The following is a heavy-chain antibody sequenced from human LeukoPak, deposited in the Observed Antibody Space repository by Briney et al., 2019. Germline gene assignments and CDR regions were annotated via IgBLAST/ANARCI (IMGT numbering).Heavy chain of an antibody. V-gene: IGHV3-23*01. CDR2: ISGSGGST. J-gene: IGHJ1*01. D-gene: IGHD3-22*01. CDR3: AAHYYASSGYEYFQH. CDR1: GFTFSSYA. Sequence: GGSLRLSCAASGFTFSSYAMSWVRQAPGKGLEWVSAISGSGGSTYYADSVKGRFTISRDNSKNTLYLQMNSLRAEDTAVYYCAAHYYASSGYEYFQHWGQGTLVTVSS.